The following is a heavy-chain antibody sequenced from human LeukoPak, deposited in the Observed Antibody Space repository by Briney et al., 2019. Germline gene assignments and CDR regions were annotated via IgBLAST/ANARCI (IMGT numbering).Heavy chain of an antibody. CDR3: ARGETGSNYYYYYKDV. V-gene: IGHV1-18*01. CDR2: INPYTGDT. Sequence: ASVKVSCKASGYIFTRYGISWVRQAPGQGLEWMGWINPYTGDTNSAQKFQGRVTMTRDRSISTAYMELSSLRSEDTAVYYCARGETGSNYYYYYKDVWGKGTTVTVSS. J-gene: IGHJ6*03. CDR1: GYIFTRYG. D-gene: IGHD1-1*01.